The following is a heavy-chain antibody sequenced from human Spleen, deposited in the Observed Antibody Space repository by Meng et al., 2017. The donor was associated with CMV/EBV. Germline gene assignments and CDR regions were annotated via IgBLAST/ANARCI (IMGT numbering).Heavy chain of an antibody. CDR3: ARDEIFYDILTGYGFGLDV. CDR1: GFTFNIYG. CDR2: ISSSAVYA. D-gene: IGHD3-9*01. Sequence: GGSLRLSCASSGFTFNIYGMHWVRQTPGKGLEWVSSISSSAVYAFYADSVRGRFTISRDNAKNSLSLHMNSLRAEDTAVYFCARDEIFYDILTGYGFGLDVWGQGTTVTVSS. J-gene: IGHJ6*02. V-gene: IGHV3-21*01.